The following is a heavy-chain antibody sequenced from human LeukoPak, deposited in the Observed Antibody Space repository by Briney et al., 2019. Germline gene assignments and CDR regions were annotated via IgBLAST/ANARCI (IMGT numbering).Heavy chain of an antibody. Sequence: SETLSLTCTVSGGSISSSSYYWGWIRQPPGTGLEWIGSIYYSGSTYYNPSLKSRVTISVDTSKNQFSLKLSSVTAADTAVYYCARPRSGYRYGAFDIWGQGTMVTVSS. J-gene: IGHJ3*02. CDR1: GGSISSSSYY. D-gene: IGHD3-3*01. CDR3: ARPRSGYRYGAFDI. V-gene: IGHV4-39*01. CDR2: IYYSGST.